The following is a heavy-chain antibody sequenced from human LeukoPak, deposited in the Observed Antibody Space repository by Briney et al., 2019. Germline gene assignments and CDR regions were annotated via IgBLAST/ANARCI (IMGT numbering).Heavy chain of an antibody. V-gene: IGHV3-30*18. CDR1: GFTFSSYG. CDR2: ISSDGNNE. J-gene: IGHJ4*02. D-gene: IGHD6-13*01. CDR3: AKDPGNEKPRGLWSSSWSREYYFDY. Sequence: QAGGSLRLSCAASGFTFSSYGMHWVRQAPGKGLEWVALISSDGNNEYSADSVKGRFTISRDNSKNTLYLQMNSLRAEDTAVYYCAKDPGNEKPRGLWSSSWSREYYFDYWGQGTLVTVSS.